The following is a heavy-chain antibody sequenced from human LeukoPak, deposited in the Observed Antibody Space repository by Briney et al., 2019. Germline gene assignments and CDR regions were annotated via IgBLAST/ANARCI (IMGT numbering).Heavy chain of an antibody. CDR2: ISHSGST. Sequence: PSETLSLTCAVSGGSISSSSWWSWVRQPPGKGLEWIGEISHSGSTNYNPSLKSRVTISVDKSKNQFSLKFTSVTAADTAVYYCAREFSTAAGRYFQHWGQGTLVTVSS. D-gene: IGHD6-13*01. V-gene: IGHV4-4*02. CDR1: GGSISSSSW. CDR3: AREFSTAAGRYFQH. J-gene: IGHJ1*01.